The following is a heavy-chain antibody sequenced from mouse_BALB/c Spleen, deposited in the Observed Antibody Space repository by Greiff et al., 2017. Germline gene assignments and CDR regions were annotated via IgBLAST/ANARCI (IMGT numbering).Heavy chain of an antibody. CDR3: AREYGSSLYAMDY. J-gene: IGHJ4*01. V-gene: IGHV2-9*02. CDR1: GFSLTSYG. Sequence: VMLVESGPGLVAPSQSLSITCTVSGFSLTSYGVHWVRQPPGKGLEWLGVIWAGGSTNYNSALMSRLSISKDNSKSQVFLKMNSLQTDDTAMDYGAREYGSSLYAMDYWGQGTSVTVSS. D-gene: IGHD1-1*01. CDR2: IWAGGST.